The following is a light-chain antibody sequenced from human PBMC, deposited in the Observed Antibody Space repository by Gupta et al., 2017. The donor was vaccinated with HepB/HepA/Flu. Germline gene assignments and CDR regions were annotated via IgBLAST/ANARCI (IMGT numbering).Light chain of an antibody. V-gene: IGKV1-33*01. Sequence: DIQVTQSPSPLSASVGDRVTITCQASQDISNYLNWYQQKPGKAPKLLIYDASNLETGVPSRFSGSGSGTDFTFTISSLQPEDIATYYCQQYDNLRITFGQGTRLEIK. J-gene: IGKJ5*01. CDR3: QQYDNLRIT. CDR1: QDISNY. CDR2: DAS.